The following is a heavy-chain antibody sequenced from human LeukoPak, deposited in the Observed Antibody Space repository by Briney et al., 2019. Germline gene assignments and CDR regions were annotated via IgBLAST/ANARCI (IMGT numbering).Heavy chain of an antibody. Sequence: GGSLRLSCAASGFTSSNAWMSWVRQAPGKGLEWVGRIKSRTDGGTTDYAAPVKGRFTISRDDSKNTLYLQMNSLKTEDTAVYYCTTDDYGGNSWDYWGQGTLVTVSS. J-gene: IGHJ4*02. CDR1: GFTSSNAW. CDR2: IKSRTDGGTT. V-gene: IGHV3-15*01. D-gene: IGHD4-23*01. CDR3: TTDDYGGNSWDY.